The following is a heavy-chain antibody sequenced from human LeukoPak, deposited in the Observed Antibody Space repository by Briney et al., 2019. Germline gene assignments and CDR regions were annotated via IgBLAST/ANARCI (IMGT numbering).Heavy chain of an antibody. D-gene: IGHD2-2*01. Sequence: SETLSLTCTVSGGSISSDHWSWTRQPPGKGLEWIGHIYYSGSTNYNPSLKSRVTISVDTSKNQFSLKLSSVTAADTAVYYCARHRALADIVLVPTAMRRYGMDVWGQGTTVTVSS. CDR1: GGSISSDH. CDR3: ARHRALADIVLVPTAMRRYGMDV. CDR2: IYYSGST. V-gene: IGHV4-59*08. J-gene: IGHJ6*02.